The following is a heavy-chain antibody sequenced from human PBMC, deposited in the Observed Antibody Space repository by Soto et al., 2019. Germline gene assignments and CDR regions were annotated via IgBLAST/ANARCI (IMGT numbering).Heavy chain of an antibody. CDR3: VKSRGGNNFDFFD. CDR1: GFTFSSYA. J-gene: IGHJ4*02. CDR2: VRGNGDPP. D-gene: IGHD5-12*01. V-gene: IGHV3-64D*06. Sequence: LRLSCSASGFTFSSYAMHWVRQAPGKGLEYVSGVRGNGDPPFYADSVKGRFTISRDNSKNTLYLQMSSLSADDTAVYYCVKSRGGNNFDFFDWGQGALVTV.